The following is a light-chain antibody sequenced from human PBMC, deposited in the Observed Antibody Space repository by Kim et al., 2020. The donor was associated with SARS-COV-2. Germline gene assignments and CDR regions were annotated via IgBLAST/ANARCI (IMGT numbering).Light chain of an antibody. Sequence: PATLSLSPGERATLSCRASQSVSSYLAWYQQKPGQAPRLLFYDASNRATGIPARFSGSGSGTDFTLTISSLEPEDFAVYYCQQLRTFGGGTKVEIK. V-gene: IGKV3-11*01. J-gene: IGKJ4*01. CDR3: QQLRT. CDR1: QSVSSY. CDR2: DAS.